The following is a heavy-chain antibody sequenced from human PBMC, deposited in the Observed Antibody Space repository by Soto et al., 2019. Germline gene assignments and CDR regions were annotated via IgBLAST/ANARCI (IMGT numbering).Heavy chain of an antibody. CDR1: GFTFSSDW. J-gene: IGHJ5*02. CDR3: AIELGSILFVAFNWFYP. D-gene: IGHD2-21*01. Sequence: PGGSLGLSFADSGFTFSSDWMHWVRHAPGKGQAWVSRINRDGCDTSYADSVKGRFTISRDNAKNPLYLQMNSLRAEDTAIYYCAIELGSILFVAFNWFYPWGQGTLVTVSS. CDR2: INRDGCDT. V-gene: IGHV3-74*01.